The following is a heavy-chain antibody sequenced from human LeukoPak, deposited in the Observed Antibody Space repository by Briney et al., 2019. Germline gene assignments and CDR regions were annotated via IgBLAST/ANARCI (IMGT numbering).Heavy chain of an antibody. CDR2: ISWNSGSI. J-gene: IGHJ5*02. CDR1: GFTFDDYA. Sequence: PGRSLRLSCAASGFTFDDYAMHWVRQAPGKGLEWVSGISWNSGSIGYADSVKGRFTISRDNAKNSLYLQMNSLRAEDTTLYYCAKAASNRAVVQENWFDPWGQGTLVTVSS. V-gene: IGHV3-9*01. CDR3: AKAASNRAVVQENWFDP. D-gene: IGHD6-19*01.